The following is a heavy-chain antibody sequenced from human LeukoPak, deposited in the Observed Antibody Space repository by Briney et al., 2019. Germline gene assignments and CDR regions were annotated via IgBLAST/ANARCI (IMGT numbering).Heavy chain of an antibody. D-gene: IGHD1-26*01. Sequence: GRSLRLSCAASGFTFSSYAMSWVRQAPGKGLEWVSAISGSGGSTYYADSVKGRFTISRDNSKNTLYLQMNSLRAEDTAVYYCAKGRVGANDWDAFDIWGQGTMVTVSS. V-gene: IGHV3-23*01. J-gene: IGHJ3*02. CDR3: AKGRVGANDWDAFDI. CDR2: ISGSGGST. CDR1: GFTFSSYA.